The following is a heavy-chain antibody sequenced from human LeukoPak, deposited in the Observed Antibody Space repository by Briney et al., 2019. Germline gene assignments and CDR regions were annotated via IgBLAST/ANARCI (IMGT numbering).Heavy chain of an antibody. V-gene: IGHV3-21*01. Sequence: NPGWSLTLSCAASGFTFSRYWMTWVRQSPGKGLEWVSSMSGSGSYIHYADSVKGRFTISRDNAKRSLYLQLGSLRDEDTAIYFCATEWVLAQNWGQGTLVTVSS. CDR2: MSGSGSYI. J-gene: IGHJ4*02. CDR1: GFTFSRYW. D-gene: IGHD3-3*01. CDR3: ATEWVLAQN.